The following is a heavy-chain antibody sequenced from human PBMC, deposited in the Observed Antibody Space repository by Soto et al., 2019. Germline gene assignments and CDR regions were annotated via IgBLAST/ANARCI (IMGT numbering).Heavy chain of an antibody. CDR1: GGSISSYY. CDR3: ARDGYCGSTSCYPL. CDR2: IYYSGST. V-gene: IGHV4-59*01. D-gene: IGHD2-2*03. J-gene: IGHJ4*02. Sequence: QVQLQESGPGLVKPSETLSLTCTVSGGSISSYYWSWIRQPPGKGLEWIGYIYYSGSTNYNPALKSRVTISVDTSKNQFSLKLSSVTAADTAVYYCARDGYCGSTSCYPLWGQGTLVTVSS.